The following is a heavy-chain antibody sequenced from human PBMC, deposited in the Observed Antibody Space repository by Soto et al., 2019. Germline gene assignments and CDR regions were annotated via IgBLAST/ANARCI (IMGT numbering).Heavy chain of an antibody. D-gene: IGHD2-21*02. J-gene: IGHJ1*01. CDR3: TRAYCGGDCYPLRLGHFQH. CDR1: GFTFGDYA. CDR2: IRSKAYGGTT. Sequence: GGSLRLSCTASGFTFGDYAMSWFRQAPGKGLEWVGFIRSKAYGGTTEYAASVKGRFTISRDESKSIAYLQMNSLKTEDTAVYYCTRAYCGGDCYPLRLGHFQHWGQGTLVTVSS. V-gene: IGHV3-49*03.